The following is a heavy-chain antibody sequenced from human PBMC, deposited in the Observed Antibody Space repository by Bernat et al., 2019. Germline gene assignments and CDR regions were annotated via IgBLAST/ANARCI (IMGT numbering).Heavy chain of an antibody. CDR1: GGSITSSSYY. Sequence: QLQLQESGPGLVKPSETLSLTCTVSGGSITSSSYYWGWFRQPPGKGLEWVGSVYYSGSTYYNPSLKSRVTISEDTSKKQFSLKLRSVTDADTAVYYCVRGGYCSGGNCYGNSYYMDVWGKGTTVTVSS. D-gene: IGHD2-15*01. CDR2: VYYSGST. CDR3: VRGGYCSGGNCYGNSYYMDV. V-gene: IGHV4-39*07. J-gene: IGHJ6*03.